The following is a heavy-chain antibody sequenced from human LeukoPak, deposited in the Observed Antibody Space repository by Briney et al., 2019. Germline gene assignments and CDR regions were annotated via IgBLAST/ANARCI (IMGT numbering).Heavy chain of an antibody. J-gene: IGHJ5*02. CDR2: IGGSSSYI. D-gene: IGHD6-13*01. CDR3: ARGVDSSSWYWWFDP. V-gene: IGHV3-21*01. Sequence: GGSLRLSCAASGFILSNAWMSWVRQAPGKGLEWVSCIGGSSSYIYYADSVKGRFTISRDNAKNSLYLLMNSLRDEDTAVYYCARGVDSSSWYWWFDPWGQGTLVTVSS. CDR1: GFILSNAW.